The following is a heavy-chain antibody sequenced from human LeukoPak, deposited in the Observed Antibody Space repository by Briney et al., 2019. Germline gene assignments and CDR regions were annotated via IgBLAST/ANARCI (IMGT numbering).Heavy chain of an antibody. CDR2: IYYSGGT. CDR3: ASLKKGYSAYDYGSYYFDY. V-gene: IGHV4-31*03. CDR1: GGSISSGGYY. D-gene: IGHD5-12*01. J-gene: IGHJ4*02. Sequence: SQTLSLTCTVSGGSISSGGYYWSWIRQHPGKGLEWIGYIYYSGGTNYNPSLKSRVTISIDTSKKQFSLKLSSVTAADTAVYYCASLKKGYSAYDYGSYYFDYWGQGTLVTVSS.